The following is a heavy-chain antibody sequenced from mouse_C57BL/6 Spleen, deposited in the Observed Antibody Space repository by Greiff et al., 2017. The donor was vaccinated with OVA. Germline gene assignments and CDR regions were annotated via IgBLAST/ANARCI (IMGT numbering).Heavy chain of an antibody. Sequence: VQLQQSGAELVKPGASVKLSCKASGYTFTSYWMHWVKQRPGQGLEWIGMIHPNSGSTNYNEKFNSKATLTVDKTSSTAYMQLSSLTSEDSAVXYCARYYSNYYAMDYWGQGTSVTVSS. CDR2: IHPNSGST. V-gene: IGHV1-64*01. CDR1: GYTFTSYW. CDR3: ARYYSNYYAMDY. J-gene: IGHJ4*01. D-gene: IGHD2-5*01.